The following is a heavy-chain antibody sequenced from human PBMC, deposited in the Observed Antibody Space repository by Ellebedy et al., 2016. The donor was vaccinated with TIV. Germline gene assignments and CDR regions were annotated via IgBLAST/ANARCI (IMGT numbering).Heavy chain of an antibody. V-gene: IGHV4-39*01. Sequence: SETLSLTCAVSGDSITSTTYYWAWIRQAPGKGLEWIGTIYYSGTTYYNPSLKSRVTMSVDISKNLFSLKLTPVTAADTAVYFCARGEIYWGRGTLVTVSS. CDR2: IYYSGTT. CDR1: GDSITSTTYY. CDR3: ARGEIY. D-gene: IGHD5-24*01. J-gene: IGHJ4*02.